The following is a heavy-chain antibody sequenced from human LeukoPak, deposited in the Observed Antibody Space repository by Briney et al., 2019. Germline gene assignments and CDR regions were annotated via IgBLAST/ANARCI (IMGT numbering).Heavy chain of an antibody. CDR3: AHTYTYYDFWSGYRNWFDP. J-gene: IGHJ5*02. V-gene: IGHV2-5*01. CDR2: IYWNDDK. CDR1: GFSLSTSGVG. D-gene: IGHD3-3*01. Sequence: SGPTLVNPTQTLTQTCTFSGFSLSTSGVGVGWIRQPPGKALECLALIYWNDDKRYSPSLKSRLTITKDTSKNQVVLTMTNMDPVDTATYYCAHTYTYYDFWSGYRNWFDPWGQGTLVTVSS.